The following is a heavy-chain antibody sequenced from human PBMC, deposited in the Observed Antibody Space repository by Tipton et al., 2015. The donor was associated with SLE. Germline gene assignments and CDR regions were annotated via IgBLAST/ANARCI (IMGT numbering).Heavy chain of an antibody. Sequence: TLSLTCNVSGVSISNYYWTWIRQPPGKGLEWIGYLYSGASTVYNPSLKSRVTISVDTSNNQFSLKVTSVAAADTAVYYCARGGLWSFDYWGQGILVAVSS. CDR1: GVSISNYY. CDR3: ARGGLWSFDY. V-gene: IGHV4-59*01. J-gene: IGHJ4*02. D-gene: IGHD2-21*01. CDR2: LYSGAST.